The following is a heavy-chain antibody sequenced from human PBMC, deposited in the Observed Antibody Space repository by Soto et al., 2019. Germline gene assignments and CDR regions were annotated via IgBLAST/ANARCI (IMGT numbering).Heavy chain of an antibody. D-gene: IGHD3-16*02. J-gene: IGHJ4*02. CDR2: INPNSGGT. CDR1: GYTFTGYY. CDR3: ARDPFMITFGGVITEQYYFDY. V-gene: IGHV1-2*02. Sequence: ASVKVSCKASGYTFTGYYMHWVRQAPGQGLEWMGWINPNSGGTNYAQKFQGRVTMTRDTSISTAYMELSRLRSDDTAVYYCARDPFMITFGGVITEQYYFDYWGQGTLVTVSS.